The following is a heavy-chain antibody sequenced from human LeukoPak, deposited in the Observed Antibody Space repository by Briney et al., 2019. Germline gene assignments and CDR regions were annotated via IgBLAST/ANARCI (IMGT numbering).Heavy chain of an antibody. CDR2: IISDGSSA. J-gene: IGHJ4*02. D-gene: IGHD3-10*01. V-gene: IGHV3-74*01. CDR3: VRDSYYHPDY. Sequence: PGGSLRLSCVASGFTFSSYWMHWVRQAPGKGLVWVSRIISDGSSATYADSVKGRFTISRDNAKNMMYLQMNSLRAEDTAVYYCVRDSYYHPDYWGQGTLVTVSS. CDR1: GFTFSSYW.